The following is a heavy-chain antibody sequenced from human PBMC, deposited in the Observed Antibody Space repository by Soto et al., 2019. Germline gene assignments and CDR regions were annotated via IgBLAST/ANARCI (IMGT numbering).Heavy chain of an antibody. D-gene: IGHD1-1*01. CDR2: IYYSGST. J-gene: IGHJ4*02. V-gene: IGHV4-31*01. Sequence: QVQLQESGPGLVKPSQTLSLTCTVSGGSISSGGYYWHWIRQHPGKGLEYIGYIYYSGSTYYNPSLKRPVTISVDTAKNRFALKLSSVTAADTAVYYQAANVGSGPPFDYWGQGTLVTVSS. CDR1: GGSISSGGYY. CDR3: AANVGSGPPFDY.